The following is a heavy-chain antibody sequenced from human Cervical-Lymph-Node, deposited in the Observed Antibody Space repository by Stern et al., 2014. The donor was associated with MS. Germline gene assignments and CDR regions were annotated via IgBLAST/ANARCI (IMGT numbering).Heavy chain of an antibody. CDR3: SRSHSSGYYTGGY. Sequence: QVQLGQSGAEVKKPGASVKVSCKASGDTFSSYGISWVRQAPGQGLEWMGQISADNGNTNYAQTLQGRVTMTTATSTITAYMYLRSLRSYDTAVYYFSRSHSSGYYTGGYWGQGTLVTVSS. J-gene: IGHJ4*02. CDR2: ISADNGNT. D-gene: IGHD3-22*01. V-gene: IGHV1-18*01. CDR1: GDTFSSYG.